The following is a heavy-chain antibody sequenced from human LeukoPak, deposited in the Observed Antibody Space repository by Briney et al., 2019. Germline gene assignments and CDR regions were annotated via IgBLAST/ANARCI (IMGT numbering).Heavy chain of an antibody. V-gene: IGHV1-18*01. CDR1: GYTFTSYG. CDR3: ARDRDEDTAMVWVAAFDI. Sequence: GASVKVSCKASGYTFTSYGISWVRQAPGQGLEWMGWISAYNGNINYAQKLQGRVTMTTDTSTSTAYMELRSLRSDDTAVYYCARDRDEDTAMVWVAAFDIWGQGTMVTVSS. CDR2: ISAYNGNI. D-gene: IGHD5-18*01. J-gene: IGHJ3*02.